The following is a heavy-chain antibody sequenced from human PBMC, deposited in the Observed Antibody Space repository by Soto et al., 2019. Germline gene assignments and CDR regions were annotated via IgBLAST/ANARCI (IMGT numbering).Heavy chain of an antibody. J-gene: IGHJ3*02. D-gene: IGHD3-10*01. Sequence: PSETLSLTCTVSGGSISSYYWSCIRRPPGKGLEWIGYIYYSGSTNYNPSLKSRVTISVDTSKNQFSLKLSSVTAADTAVYYCARRYGSAFDIWGQGTMVTVS. CDR3: ARRYGSAFDI. V-gene: IGHV4-59*08. CDR1: GGSISSYY. CDR2: IYYSGST.